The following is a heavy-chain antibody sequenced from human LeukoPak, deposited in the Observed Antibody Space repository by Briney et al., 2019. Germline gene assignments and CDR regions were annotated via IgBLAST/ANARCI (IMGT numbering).Heavy chain of an antibody. CDR1: GFTFSSYS. J-gene: IGHJ4*02. CDR3: VRGLYYDSSGYCPY. D-gene: IGHD3-22*01. V-gene: IGHV3-21*01. Sequence: PGGSLRLSCAVSGFTFSSYSMSWVRQAPGKGLEWVSSISSSSSYIYYADSVKGRFTISRDNAKNSLYLQMNSLRAEDTAVYYCVRGLYYDSSGYCPYWGQGSLVTVSS. CDR2: ISSSSSYI.